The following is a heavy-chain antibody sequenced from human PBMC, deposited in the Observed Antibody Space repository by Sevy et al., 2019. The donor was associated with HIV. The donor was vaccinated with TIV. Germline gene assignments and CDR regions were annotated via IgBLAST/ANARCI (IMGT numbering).Heavy chain of an antibody. V-gene: IGHV3-48*03. J-gene: IGHJ4*02. CDR3: ATSRRDDYNYYFDS. CDR2: ISTGGLPGGGPI. CDR1: GFSFSRSP. D-gene: IGHD4-4*01. Sequence: GGSLRLSCATSGFSFSRSPMHWVRQGPGKGLEWVSHISTGGLPGGGPIYYADSVKGRFTISRDNAKNSLYLQMNSLRAEDTAVYYCATSRRDDYNYYFDSWGQGTLVTVSS.